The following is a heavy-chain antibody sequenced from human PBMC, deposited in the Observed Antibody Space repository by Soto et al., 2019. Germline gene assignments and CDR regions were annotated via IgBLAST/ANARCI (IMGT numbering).Heavy chain of an antibody. CDR3: ARTAAAGKYYYGVDV. J-gene: IGHJ6*02. D-gene: IGHD6-13*01. CDR2: IDPSDSYT. V-gene: IGHV5-10-1*01. CDR1: GYSFTSYW. Sequence: RGESLKISCKGSGYSFTSYWISWVRQMPGKGLEWMGRIDPSDSYTNYSPSFQGHVTISADKSISTAYLQWSSLKASDTAIYYCARTAAAGKYYYGVDVWGQGTTVNVSS.